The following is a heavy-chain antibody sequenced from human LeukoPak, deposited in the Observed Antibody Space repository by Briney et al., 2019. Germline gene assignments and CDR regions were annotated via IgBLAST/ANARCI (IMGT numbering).Heavy chain of an antibody. D-gene: IGHD6-6*01. CDR3: ARDRDLGPSEYSSSSDWYFDL. J-gene: IGHJ2*01. Sequence: SETLSLTCTVSGGSISSGGYYWSWIRQPPGKGLEWIGYIYHSRSTYYNPSLKSRVTISVDRSKNQFSLKLSSVTAADTAVYYCARDRDLGPSEYSSSSDWYFDLWGRGTLVTVSS. CDR2: IYHSRST. CDR1: GGSISSGGYY. V-gene: IGHV4-30-2*01.